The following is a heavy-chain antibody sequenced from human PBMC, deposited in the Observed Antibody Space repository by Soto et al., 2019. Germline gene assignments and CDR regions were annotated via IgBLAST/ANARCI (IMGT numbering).Heavy chain of an antibody. CDR2: IHNSGTS. D-gene: IGHD3-22*01. Sequence: SETLSLTCTVSGDTSTSYYWGWIRQAPGKGLEWVGHIHNSGTSTHNPSLNGRVTISIDMSKKQFSLKLTSLTSADTAVYYCARDFYDSVGYTWFDSWSQGTLVTVSS. V-gene: IGHV4-59*01. CDR1: GDTSTSYY. CDR3: ARDFYDSVGYTWFDS. J-gene: IGHJ5*01.